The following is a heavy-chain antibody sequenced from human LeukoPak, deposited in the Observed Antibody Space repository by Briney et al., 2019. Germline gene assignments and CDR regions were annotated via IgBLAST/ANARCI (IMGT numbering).Heavy chain of an antibody. Sequence: GGSLRLCCAASGFTFSSYAMSWVRQAPGKGLEWVSAISGSGGSTYYADSVKGRFTISRDNSKNTLYLQMNSLRAEDTAVYYCAKDLDDFWSGYRPPFDYWGQGTLVTVSS. D-gene: IGHD3-3*01. CDR2: ISGSGGST. V-gene: IGHV3-23*01. CDR1: GFTFSSYA. CDR3: AKDLDDFWSGYRPPFDY. J-gene: IGHJ4*02.